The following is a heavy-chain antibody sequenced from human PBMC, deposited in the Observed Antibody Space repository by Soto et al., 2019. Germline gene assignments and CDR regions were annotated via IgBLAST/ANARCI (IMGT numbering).Heavy chain of an antibody. CDR2: IYYSGST. CDR3: ARDDYGDYENFDY. J-gene: IGHJ4*02. Sequence: QLQLQESGPGLVKPSETLSLTCTVSGGSISSSSYYWGWIRQPPGKGLEWIGSIYYSGSTYYNPSLKSRVTISVDTSKNQFSLKLSSVTAADTAVYYCARDDYGDYENFDYWGQGTLVTVSS. V-gene: IGHV4-39*01. D-gene: IGHD4-17*01. CDR1: GGSISSSSYY.